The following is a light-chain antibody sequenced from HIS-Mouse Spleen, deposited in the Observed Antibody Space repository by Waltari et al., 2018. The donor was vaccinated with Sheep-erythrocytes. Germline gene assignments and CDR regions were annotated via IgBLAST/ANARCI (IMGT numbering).Light chain of an antibody. V-gene: IGKV2-28*01. J-gene: IGKJ2*01. Sequence: DIVMTQSPLSLPVTPGEPASISCRSSQSLLHSNGYNYLDWYLQKPGQSPQLLIYLGSNRASGVPDRFSGSGSGTDFTELLKISRVEAEDVGVYYCMQALQTPLTFGQGTKLEIK. CDR1: QSLLHSNGYNY. CDR2: LGS. CDR3: MQALQTPLT.